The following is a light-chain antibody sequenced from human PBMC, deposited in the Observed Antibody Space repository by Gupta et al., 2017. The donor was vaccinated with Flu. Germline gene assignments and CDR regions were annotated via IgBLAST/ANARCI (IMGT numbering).Light chain of an antibody. J-gene: IGLJ3*02. CDR1: SSNLGSNS. V-gene: IGLV1-47*01. Sequence: QSVLTQPPSASGAPGQTISIPCSGRSSNLGSNSVPWYQQLPGAAPKLLIYRNNQRPSGVPDRFSGSKSGTSASLGISGLRSEDEAHYHCAAWDDTLSGWVFGGGTRLTVL. CDR3: AAWDDTLSGWV. CDR2: RNN.